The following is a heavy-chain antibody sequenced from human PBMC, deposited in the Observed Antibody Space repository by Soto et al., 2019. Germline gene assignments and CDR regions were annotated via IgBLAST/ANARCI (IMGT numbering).Heavy chain of an antibody. CDR2: IVPIFGA. D-gene: IGHD3-22*01. J-gene: IGHJ6*02. V-gene: IGHV1-69*12. Sequence: QVQLVQSGAEVKKPGFSVKVSCKSSGGTFSNYGFSWVRQAPGQGLECMGVIVPIFGAEHPQNLQGSVTITEDESTKNVFRERRGRTSEYTAVYYGGRGGSDYDGSGYYQGHVWGQGTTVTVSS. CDR1: GGTFSNYG. CDR3: GRGGSDYDGSGYYQGHV.